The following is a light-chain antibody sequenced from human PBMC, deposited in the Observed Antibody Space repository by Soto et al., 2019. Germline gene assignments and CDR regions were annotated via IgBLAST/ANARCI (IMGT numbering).Light chain of an antibody. V-gene: IGKV3-11*01. Sequence: IVLTQSPATLSLSPGERATLFCRASQTVSSFLVWYQQKPGQAPRLLIYDASKRATGVPARFSGSGSGTDFTLTISSLEPEDFAVYYCQQRSDWPITFGQGTRLEIK. CDR1: QTVSSF. CDR3: QQRSDWPIT. J-gene: IGKJ5*01. CDR2: DAS.